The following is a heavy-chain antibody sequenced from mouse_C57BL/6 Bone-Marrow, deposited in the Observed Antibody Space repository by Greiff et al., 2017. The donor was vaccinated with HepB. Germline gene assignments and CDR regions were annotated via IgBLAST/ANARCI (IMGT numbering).Heavy chain of an antibody. CDR3: ARSLGVFDY. Sequence: QVQLQQPGPELVMPGASVKLSCKASGYSFTGYWMHWVKQSPGQGLEWIGVINPYDSNTNYNQKFKGKSTLTVDKSSSTAYMQLSSLTSEDSAVYYCARSLGVFDYWGQGTTLTVSA. CDR2: INPYDSNT. CDR1: GYSFTGYW. J-gene: IGHJ2*01. D-gene: IGHD1-2*01. V-gene: IGHV1-69*01.